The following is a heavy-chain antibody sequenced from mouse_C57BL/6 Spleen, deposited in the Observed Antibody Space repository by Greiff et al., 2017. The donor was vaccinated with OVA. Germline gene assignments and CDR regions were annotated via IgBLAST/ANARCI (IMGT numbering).Heavy chain of an antibody. V-gene: IGHV1-82*01. CDR1: GYAFSSSW. D-gene: IGHD4-1*01. J-gene: IGHJ2*01. Sequence: QVQLQQSGPELVKPGASVKISCKASGYAFSSSWMNWVKQRPGKGLEWIGRIYPGDGDTNYNGKFKGKATLTADKSSSTAYMQLSSLTSEDSAVYFCALNWGAVYYFDYWGQGTTLTVSS. CDR2: IYPGDGDT. CDR3: ALNWGAVYYFDY.